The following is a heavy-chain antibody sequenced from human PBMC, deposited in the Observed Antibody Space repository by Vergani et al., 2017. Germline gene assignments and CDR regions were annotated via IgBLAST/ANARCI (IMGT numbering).Heavy chain of an antibody. CDR1: GGSISSSSYY. CDR2: IYYSGST. CDR3: ARFHSSSPLNFDY. D-gene: IGHD6-6*01. J-gene: IGHJ4*02. Sequence: QLQLQESGPGLVKPSETLSLTCTVSGGSISSSSYYWGWIRQPPGKGLEWIGSIYYSGSTYYNPSLKSRVTISVDTSKNQFSRKLSSVTAADTAVYYCARFHSSSPLNFDYGGQGTLVTVSS. V-gene: IGHV4-39*01.